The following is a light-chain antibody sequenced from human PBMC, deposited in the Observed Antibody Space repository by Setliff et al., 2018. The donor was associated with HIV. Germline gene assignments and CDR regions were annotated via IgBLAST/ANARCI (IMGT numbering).Light chain of an antibody. CDR1: SSDVGNYNY. J-gene: IGLJ1*01. CDR2: DVS. V-gene: IGLV2-11*01. CDR3: CSNGARPTFYV. Sequence: QSALTQPRSVSGSPGQSVTISCTGTSSDVGNYNYVSWYQQHPGKAPRLMISDVSKRPSGVPDRFSGSKSVYTASLTISGLRAEDEAEYYCCSNGARPTFYVFATTTKVTFL.